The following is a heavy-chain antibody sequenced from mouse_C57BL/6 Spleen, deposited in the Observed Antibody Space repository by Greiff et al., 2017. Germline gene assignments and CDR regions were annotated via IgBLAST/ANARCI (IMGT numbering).Heavy chain of an antibody. CDR2: ISYDGSN. CDR1: GYSITSGYY. J-gene: IGHJ2*01. CDR3: ARRIYYYGSHYFDY. V-gene: IGHV3-6*01. D-gene: IGHD1-1*01. Sequence: EVKLQESGPGLVKPSQSLSLTCSVTGYSITSGYYWNWIRQFPGNKLEWMGYISYDGSNNYNPSLKNRISITRDTSKNQFFLKLNSVTTEDTATYYCARRIYYYGSHYFDYWGQGTTLTVSS.